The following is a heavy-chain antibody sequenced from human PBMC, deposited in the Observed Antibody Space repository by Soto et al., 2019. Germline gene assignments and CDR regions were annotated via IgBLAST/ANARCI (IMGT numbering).Heavy chain of an antibody. V-gene: IGHV1-69*13. CDR3: ARLHSHGTYGMDV. J-gene: IGHJ6*02. D-gene: IGHD5-18*01. CDR1: GGSFTYT. CDR2: IIPIFGTT. Sequence: VKVSCKASGGSFTYTLSWVRQAPGQGLEWMGGIIPIFGTTNYAQKFQGRVTITADESTKTAYMELSTLRSEDTAVYYCARLHSHGTYGMDVWGQGTTVTVSS.